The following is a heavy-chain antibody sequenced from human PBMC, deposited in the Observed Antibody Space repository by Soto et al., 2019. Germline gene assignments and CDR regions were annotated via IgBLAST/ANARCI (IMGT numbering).Heavy chain of an antibody. Sequence: TSETLSLTCTVSGGSISSYYWSWIRQPPGKGLEWIGYIYYSGSANYNPSLKSRVTISVDTSKNQFSLKLSSVTAADTAVYYCARDLGVGCSGGSCRHYYYYGMDVWGQGTTVTVSS. V-gene: IGHV4-59*01. CDR3: ARDLGVGCSGGSCRHYYYYGMDV. D-gene: IGHD2-15*01. CDR1: GGSISSYY. J-gene: IGHJ6*02. CDR2: IYYSGSA.